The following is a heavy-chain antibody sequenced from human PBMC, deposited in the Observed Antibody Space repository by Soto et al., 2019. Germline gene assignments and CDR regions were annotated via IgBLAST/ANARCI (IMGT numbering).Heavy chain of an antibody. CDR2: IIPIFGTA. CDR1: GGTFSSYT. CDR3: ARRGDYYNSSGDDAFDI. V-gene: IGHV1-69*13. J-gene: IGHJ3*02. D-gene: IGHD3-22*01. Sequence: GASVKVSCKASGGTFSSYTISWVRQAPGQGLEWMGGIIPIFGTANYAQKFQGRVTITADESTSTAYMELSSLRSEDTAVYYCARRGDYYNSSGDDAFDIWGQGTMVTVSS.